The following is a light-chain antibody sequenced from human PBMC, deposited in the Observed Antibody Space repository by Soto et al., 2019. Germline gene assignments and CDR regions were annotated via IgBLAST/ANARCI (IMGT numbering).Light chain of an antibody. Sequence: QSALTQPRSVSGSPGQSVTISCTGTSSDVGTNNFVSWYQQHPGKAPKLMIYDVNKRPSGVPDRFSGSMSGNTASLTISGLQADDEADYHCSSYAGNYTLDFGGGTKLTVL. V-gene: IGLV2-11*01. J-gene: IGLJ2*01. CDR1: SSDVGTNNF. CDR3: SSYAGNYTLD. CDR2: DVN.